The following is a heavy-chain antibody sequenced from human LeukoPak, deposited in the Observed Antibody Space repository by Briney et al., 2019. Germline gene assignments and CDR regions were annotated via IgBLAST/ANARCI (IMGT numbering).Heavy chain of an antibody. J-gene: IGHJ6*03. D-gene: IGHD2-2*01. Sequence: GGSLRLSCAASGFTFSTYSMNWVRQAPGKGLEWVSSISSTGSYIYYADSMRGRFTISRDNAKNSLYLQMNSLRAEDTAVYYCARESGSRSYYYYMDVWGKGTTVTISS. CDR1: GFTFSTYS. V-gene: IGHV3-21*01. CDR3: ARESGSRSYYYYMDV. CDR2: ISSTGSYI.